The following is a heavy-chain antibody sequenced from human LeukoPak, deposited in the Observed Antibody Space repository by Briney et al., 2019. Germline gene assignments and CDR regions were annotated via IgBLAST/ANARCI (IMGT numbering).Heavy chain of an antibody. V-gene: IGHV4-39*01. CDR2: IYIDGIT. D-gene: IGHD1-26*01. J-gene: IGHJ6*02. Sequence: SETLSLTCTVSGGSIRTDGSYWAWIRQPPGKGLEWIGSIYIDGITHYNSSLQSRVTLSIDTSKDHFSLRLTSVTAADTAAFYCARLFTRAWEYRYGMDVWGQGTAVTVSS. CDR1: GGSIRTDGSY. CDR3: ARLFTRAWEYRYGMDV.